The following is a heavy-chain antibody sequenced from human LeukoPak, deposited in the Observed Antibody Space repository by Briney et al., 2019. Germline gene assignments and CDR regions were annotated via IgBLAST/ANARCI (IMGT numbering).Heavy chain of an antibody. D-gene: IGHD3-22*01. CDR2: INHSGST. J-gene: IGHJ4*02. Sequence: SEALSLTCAVYGGSFSGYYWSWIRQPPGKGLEWIGEINHSGSTNYNPSLKSRVTISVDTSKNQFSLKLSSVTAADTAVYYCARIPRKYYYDSSGYYRGGYFDYWGQGTLVTVSS. V-gene: IGHV4-34*01. CDR3: ARIPRKYYYDSSGYYRGGYFDY. CDR1: GGSFSGYY.